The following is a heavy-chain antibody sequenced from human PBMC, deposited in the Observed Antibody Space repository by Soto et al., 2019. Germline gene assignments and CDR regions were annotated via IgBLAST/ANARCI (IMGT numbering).Heavy chain of an antibody. D-gene: IGHD3-9*01. J-gene: IGHJ6*02. V-gene: IGHV3-23*01. CDR2: ISGSGGST. Sequence: GSLRLSCAASGFTFSSYAMSWVRQAPGKGLEWVSAISGSGGSTYYADSVKGRFTISRDNSKNTLYLQMNSLRAEDTAVYYCAKEQGSGYDILTGYYLDYYYYGMDVWGQGTTVTVSS. CDR3: AKEQGSGYDILTGYYLDYYYYGMDV. CDR1: GFTFSSYA.